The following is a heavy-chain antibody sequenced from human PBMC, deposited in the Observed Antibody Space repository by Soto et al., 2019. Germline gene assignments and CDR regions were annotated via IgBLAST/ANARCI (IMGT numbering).Heavy chain of an antibody. J-gene: IGHJ5*02. CDR2: IYYSGST. CDR3: ARGVVITPYNWFDP. CDR1: GGSISRGGYY. Sequence: SETLSLTCTVSGGSISRGGYYWSWIRQHPGKGLEWIGYIYYSGSTYYNPSLKSRVTISVDTSKNQFSLKLSSATAADTAVYYCARGVVITPYNWFDPWGQGTLVTVSS. D-gene: IGHD3-22*01. V-gene: IGHV4-31*03.